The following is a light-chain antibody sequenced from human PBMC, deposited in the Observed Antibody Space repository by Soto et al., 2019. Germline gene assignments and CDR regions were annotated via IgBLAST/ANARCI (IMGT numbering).Light chain of an antibody. CDR2: DAS. J-gene: IGKJ4*01. CDR1: QDIKNY. Sequence: DIQMTQSPSSLSASVGDRVTITCQASQDIKNYSNWHQQKSGKAPKLLIYDASDLETGVPSRFSGSGTGTDFTFTIKSFQSQHIARYYCQQYNNIPRTFGGGTNVDI. CDR3: QQYNNIPRT. V-gene: IGKV1-33*01.